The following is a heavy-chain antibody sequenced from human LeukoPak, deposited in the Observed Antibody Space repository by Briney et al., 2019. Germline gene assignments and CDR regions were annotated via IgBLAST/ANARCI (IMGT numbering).Heavy chain of an antibody. CDR3: ARGRMGYYSDV. V-gene: IGHV3-23*01. CDR2: ISGSGGST. D-gene: IGHD3-10*01. CDR1: GFTFSSYA. J-gene: IGHJ6*02. Sequence: GGSLRLSCAASGFTFSSYAMSWVRQAPGKGLEWVSAISGSGGSTYYADSVKGRFTISRDNAKNSLYLQMNSLRAEDTAVYYCARGRMGYYSDVWGQGTTVTVSS.